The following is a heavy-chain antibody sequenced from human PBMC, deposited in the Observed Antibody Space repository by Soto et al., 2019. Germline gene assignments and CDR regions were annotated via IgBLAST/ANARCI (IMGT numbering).Heavy chain of an antibody. CDR2: ISSGGGSP. D-gene: IGHD1-1*01. V-gene: IGHV3-23*01. J-gene: IGHJ4*02. CDR1: GFTFSDYA. Sequence: PGGSLRLSCAASGFTFSDYAMSWVRQAPGKGLEWVSGISSGGGSPYNADSVKGRFTISRDNSKNTLYLQMNSLRAEDTAVYYCLKWNGRIVPRLFDYWGQGTRVTSPQ. CDR3: LKWNGRIVPRLFDY.